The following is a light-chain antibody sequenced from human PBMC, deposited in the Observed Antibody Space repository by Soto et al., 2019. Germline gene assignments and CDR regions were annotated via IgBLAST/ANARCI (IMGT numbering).Light chain of an antibody. V-gene: IGLV1-47*01. CDR3: ATWDDSRNGFYV. Sequence: QSVLTQPPSASGTTGQGVTISCSGSTSNIGSNYVYWYQQLPGTAPKLLIYRNNQRPSGVPDRFSGSKSGTSASLAISGLRSDDEAYYFCATWDDSRNGFYVFGTGTKVTVL. J-gene: IGLJ1*01. CDR2: RNN. CDR1: TSNIGSNY.